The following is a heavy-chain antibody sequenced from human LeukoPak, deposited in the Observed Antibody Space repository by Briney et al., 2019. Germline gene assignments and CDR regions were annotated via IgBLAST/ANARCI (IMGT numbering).Heavy chain of an antibody. Sequence: GGSLRLSGAASGFTFTSYAMSWVRRAPGKGLEWVSGISGAAITTSYADSVKGRFTISRDNSKNTLDLQMNSLRAEDTAVYYCARGGQSNDGFDFWGQGTLVTVSS. CDR2: ISGAAITT. J-gene: IGHJ4*02. D-gene: IGHD2-8*01. CDR1: GFTFTSYA. CDR3: ARGGQSNDGFDF. V-gene: IGHV3-23*01.